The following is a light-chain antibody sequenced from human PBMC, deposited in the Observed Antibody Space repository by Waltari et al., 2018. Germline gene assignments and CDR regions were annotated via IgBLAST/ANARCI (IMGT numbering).Light chain of an antibody. J-gene: IGKJ4*01. CDR1: QSVRTN. Sequence: VLLTQSQASMSVSPGDPVILPCRASQSVRTNLVWYQQKAGQAPRTLIYGASTRASGVPSRFSGSGSETDFTLIISSLQSEDAAVYFCQQYYVWPPITFGGGTKLEI. CDR3: QQYYVWPPIT. CDR2: GAS. V-gene: IGKV3-15*01.